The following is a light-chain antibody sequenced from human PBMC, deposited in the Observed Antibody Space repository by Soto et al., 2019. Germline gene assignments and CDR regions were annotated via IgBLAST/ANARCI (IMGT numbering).Light chain of an antibody. CDR3: SSYKSSSPYV. Sequence: QSVLTQPASVSGSPGQSITISCTGTSSDVGTYTLVSWYQHHPGKAPKLVIYEVNKRPAGVSKRFSGSKSGKTASLTISGLQAEDEADYYCSSYKSSSPYVFGTGTKVTLL. J-gene: IGLJ1*01. CDR1: SSDVGTYTL. V-gene: IGLV2-14*02. CDR2: EVN.